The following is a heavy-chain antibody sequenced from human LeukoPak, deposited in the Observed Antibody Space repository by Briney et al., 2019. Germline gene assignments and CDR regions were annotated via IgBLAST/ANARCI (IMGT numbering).Heavy chain of an antibody. CDR2: ISGSGGST. CDR3: AKVPWWSGLNAHFFDY. CDR1: GFTFSSYA. D-gene: IGHD3-3*01. V-gene: IGHV3-23*01. J-gene: IGHJ4*02. Sequence: QPGGSLRLSCAASGFTFSSYAMSWVRQAPGKGMEWVSAISGSGGSTYYADSVKGRFTISRDNSKNTLYLQMNSLRAEDTAVYYCAKVPWWSGLNAHFFDYWGQGTLVTVSS.